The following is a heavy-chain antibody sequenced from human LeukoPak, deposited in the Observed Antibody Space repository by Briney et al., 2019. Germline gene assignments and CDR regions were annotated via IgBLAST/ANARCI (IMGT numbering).Heavy chain of an antibody. D-gene: IGHD2-2*01. Sequence: GASVKVSCKASGYTFTSYDINWVRQATGQGLEWMGWISAYNGNTNYAQKLQGRVTMTTDTSTSTAYMELRSLRSDDTAVYYCARGDVVVPAPYYGMDVWGQGTTVTVSS. CDR1: GYTFTSYD. V-gene: IGHV1-18*01. CDR2: ISAYNGNT. CDR3: ARGDVVVPAPYYGMDV. J-gene: IGHJ6*02.